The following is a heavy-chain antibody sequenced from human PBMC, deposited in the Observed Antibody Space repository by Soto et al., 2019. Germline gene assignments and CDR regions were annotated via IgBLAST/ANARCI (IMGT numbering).Heavy chain of an antibody. J-gene: IGHJ2*01. CDR3: ARHFDVDPSLDHYYFDL. V-gene: IGHV4-4*07. CDR2: IYASGRT. CDR1: GVSITPYF. D-gene: IGHD3-9*01. Sequence: QVQLQESGPGLVKPSETLSLTCTVSGVSITPYFWSWIRQPAGEAPEWLGHIYASGRTTYNPSLKSRVIMFVSQTQVSLRLTSVTAADTAVYYCARHFDVDPSLDHYYFDLWGRGALVTVSS.